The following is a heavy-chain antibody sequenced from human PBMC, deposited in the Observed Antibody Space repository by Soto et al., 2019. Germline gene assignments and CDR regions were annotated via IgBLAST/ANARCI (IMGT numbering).Heavy chain of an antibody. D-gene: IGHD2-21*01. V-gene: IGHV4-59*01. CDR3: AKDLVVVIAKPFQH. Sequence: SETLSLTCTVSGGSISSYYWSWIRQPPGKGLEWIGYIYYSGSTNYNPSLKSRVTISVDTYKNQFSLKLSSVTAADTAVYYCAKDLVVVIAKPFQHWGQGTLVTVSS. CDR2: IYYSGST. J-gene: IGHJ1*01. CDR1: GGSISSYY.